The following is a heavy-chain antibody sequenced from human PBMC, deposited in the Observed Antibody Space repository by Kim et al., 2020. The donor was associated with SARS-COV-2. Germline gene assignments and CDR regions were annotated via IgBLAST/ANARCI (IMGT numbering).Heavy chain of an antibody. CDR1: GFTFSSYS. CDR2: ISSSSSYI. J-gene: IGHJ6*02. V-gene: IGHV3-21*04. D-gene: IGHD5-18*01. CDR3: ASPLDTADVNYYYGMDV. Sequence: GGSLRLSCAASGFTFSSYSMNWVRQAPGKGLEWVSSISSSSSYIYYADSVKGRFTISRDNAKNSLYLQMNSLRAEDTAVYYCASPLDTADVNYYYGMDVWGQGTTVTVSS.